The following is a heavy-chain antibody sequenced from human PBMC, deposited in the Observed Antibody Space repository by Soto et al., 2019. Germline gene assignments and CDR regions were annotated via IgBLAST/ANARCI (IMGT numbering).Heavy chain of an antibody. Sequence: EVQLLESGGGLVQPGGSLRLSCAASGFTFSSYAMSWVRQAPGKGLEWVSAISGSGGSTYYADAVKGRFTISRDNPKNTLYLQMNSLRAEDTAVYYCAKDRGGTYYYDSSGYYGGSDYWGQGTLVTVSS. V-gene: IGHV3-23*01. CDR2: ISGSGGST. CDR1: GFTFSSYA. CDR3: AKDRGGTYYYDSSGYYGGSDY. J-gene: IGHJ4*02. D-gene: IGHD3-22*01.